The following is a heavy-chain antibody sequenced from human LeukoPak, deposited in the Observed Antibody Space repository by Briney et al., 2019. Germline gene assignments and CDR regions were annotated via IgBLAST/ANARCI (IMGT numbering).Heavy chain of an antibody. CDR1: GFTFSSYS. CDR3: ARLKVAAGSNFDY. CDR2: INWNGGST. V-gene: IGHV3-20*04. D-gene: IGHD6-13*01. Sequence: GGSLRLSCAASGFTFSSYSMNWVRQAPGKGLERVSGINWNGGSTSYADSVKGRFTISRDNAKNSLYLQMNSLRAEDTALYYCARLKVAAGSNFDYWGQGTLVTVSS. J-gene: IGHJ4*02.